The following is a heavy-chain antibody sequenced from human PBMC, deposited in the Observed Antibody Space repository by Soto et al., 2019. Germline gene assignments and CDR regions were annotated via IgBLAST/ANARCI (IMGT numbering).Heavy chain of an antibody. CDR1: GFTFSSYG. J-gene: IGHJ4*02. CDR3: ARNYYYDSSGFRFDC. D-gene: IGHD3-22*01. CDR2: IWSDGNNK. Sequence: GGSLRLSCAASGFTFSSYGIHWVRQAPGKGLEWVAVIWSDGNNKYYADSVKGRFTISRDNSKNTLYLQMNSLRAEDTAMYYCARNYYYDSSGFRFDCWGQGTLVTVSS. V-gene: IGHV3-33*01.